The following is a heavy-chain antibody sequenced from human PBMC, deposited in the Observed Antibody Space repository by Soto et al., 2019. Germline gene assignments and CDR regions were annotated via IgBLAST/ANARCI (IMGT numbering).Heavy chain of an antibody. J-gene: IGHJ4*02. CDR3: ARLTTVNYFDY. CDR1: GVTFSSYA. CDR2: IIPIFGTA. V-gene: IGHV1-69*06. Sequence: ASVKVSCKASGVTFSSYAVSWVRQAPGQGLEWMGGIIPIFGTANYAQKFQGRVTITADKSTSTAYMELSSLRSEDTAVYYCARLTTVNYFDYWGQGTLVTVSS. D-gene: IGHD4-4*01.